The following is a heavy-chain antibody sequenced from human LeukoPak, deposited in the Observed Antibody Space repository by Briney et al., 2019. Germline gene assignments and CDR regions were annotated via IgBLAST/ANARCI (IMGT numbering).Heavy chain of an antibody. CDR2: ISGSGDNT. J-gene: IGHJ4*02. Sequence: GGSLRLSCAASGFTFSSYAMNWVRQAPGKGLEWVSIISGSGDNTYCTDSVKGRFTISRDNSKNTLFLQMNSLRAEDTAVYYCAKNPQVAIFSVPNFDYWGQGTLVTVSS. CDR3: AKNPQVAIFSVPNFDY. CDR1: GFTFSSYA. V-gene: IGHV3-23*01. D-gene: IGHD3-3*01.